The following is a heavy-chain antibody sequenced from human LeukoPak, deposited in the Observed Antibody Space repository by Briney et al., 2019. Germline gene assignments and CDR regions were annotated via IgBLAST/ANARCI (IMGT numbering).Heavy chain of an antibody. J-gene: IGHJ4*02. CDR2: ISGSGGST. CDR1: GYTFSSYA. CDR3: AKAGGGFGEYYY. V-gene: IGHV3-23*01. Sequence: PGGSLRLSCAASGYTFSSYAMSWVRQAPGKGLEWVSAISGSGGSTYYADSVKGRFTISRDNSKNTLYLQMNSLRAEDTAVYYCAKAGGGFGEYYYWGQGTLVTVSS. D-gene: IGHD3-10*01.